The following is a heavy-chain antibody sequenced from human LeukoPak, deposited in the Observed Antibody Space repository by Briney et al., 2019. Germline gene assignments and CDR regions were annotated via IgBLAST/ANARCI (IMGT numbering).Heavy chain of an antibody. CDR2: INPNSGGT. CDR1: GYTFTGYY. V-gene: IGHV1-2*02. CDR3: ARAGYSGSYYFDY. J-gene: IGHJ4*02. D-gene: IGHD1-26*01. Sequence: ASVKVSCKASGYTFTGYYMHWVRQATGQGLEWMGWINPNSGGTNYAQKFQGRVTMTRDTSISTAYMELSRLRSDDTAVYYCARAGYSGSYYFDYWGQGTLVTVSS.